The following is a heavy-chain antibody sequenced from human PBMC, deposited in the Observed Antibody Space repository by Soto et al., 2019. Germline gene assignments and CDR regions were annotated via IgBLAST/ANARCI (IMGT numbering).Heavy chain of an antibody. V-gene: IGHV4-59*01. CDR3: ARVGYSGSYHNWFDP. J-gene: IGHJ5*02. D-gene: IGHD1-26*01. CDR2: IYYSGST. Sequence: PSETLSLTCTVPGGSISSYYWSWIRQPPGKGLEWIGYIYYSGSTNYNPSLKSRVTISVDTSKNQFSLKLSSVTAADTAVYYCARVGYSGSYHNWFDPWGQGTLVTVSS. CDR1: GGSISSYY.